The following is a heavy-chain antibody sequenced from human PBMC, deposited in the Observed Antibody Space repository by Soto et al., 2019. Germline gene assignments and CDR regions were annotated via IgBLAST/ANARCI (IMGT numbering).Heavy chain of an antibody. CDR2: ISAYNGNT. V-gene: IGHV1-18*01. J-gene: IGHJ3*02. Sequence: ASVKVSCKASGYTFTSYGISWVRQAPGQGLEWMGWISAYNGNTNYAQKLQGRVTMTTDTSTSTAYMELRSLRSDDTAVYYCARDRKVFYDSSGTTDAFDIWGQGTMVTVSS. CDR3: ARDRKVFYDSSGTTDAFDI. CDR1: GYTFTSYG. D-gene: IGHD3-22*01.